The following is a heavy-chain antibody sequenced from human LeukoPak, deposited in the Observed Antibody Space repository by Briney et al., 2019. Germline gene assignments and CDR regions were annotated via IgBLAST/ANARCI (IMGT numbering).Heavy chain of an antibody. J-gene: IGHJ4*02. D-gene: IGHD3-22*01. CDR3: AKDGAVYDSSGFDY. CDR2: IRYDGSNK. CDR1: GFNFNAFI. V-gene: IGHV3-30*02. Sequence: PGGSLRLSCAASGFNFNAFIMHWVRQAPGKGLEWVAFIRYDGSNKYYADSVKGRFTISRDNSKNTLYLQMNSLRAEDTAVYYCAKDGAVYDSSGFDYWGQGTLVTVSS.